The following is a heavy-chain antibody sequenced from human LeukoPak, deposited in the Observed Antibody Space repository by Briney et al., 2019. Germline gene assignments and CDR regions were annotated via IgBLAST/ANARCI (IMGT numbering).Heavy chain of an antibody. CDR2: IYYSGST. Sequence: SETLSLTCTVSGGSISSSSYYWGWIRQPPGKGLEWIGSIYYSGSTYCNPSLKSRVTISVDTSKDQFSLKLSSVTAADTAVYYCAHAEKVAGTIDYWGQGTLVTVSS. CDR1: GGSISSSSYY. V-gene: IGHV4-39*01. J-gene: IGHJ4*02. D-gene: IGHD6-19*01. CDR3: AHAEKVAGTIDY.